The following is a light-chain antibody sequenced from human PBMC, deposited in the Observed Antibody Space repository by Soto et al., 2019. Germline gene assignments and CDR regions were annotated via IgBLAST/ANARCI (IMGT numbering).Light chain of an antibody. CDR1: QSISSY. CDR2: AAS. V-gene: IGKV1-39*01. CDR3: QQSYSSPVT. J-gene: IGKJ4*01. Sequence: DIQMTQSPSSLSASVGDRVTITCRASQSISSYLNWYQQKPGKAPKLLIYAASSLQSGAPSRFSGRGTGTDFTLTISSLQPEDFATYYCQQSYSSPVTFGGGTKVEI.